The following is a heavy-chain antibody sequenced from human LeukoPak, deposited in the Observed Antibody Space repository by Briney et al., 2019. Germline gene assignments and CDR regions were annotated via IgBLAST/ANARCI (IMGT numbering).Heavy chain of an antibody. CDR2: IHTNGRA. CDR1: GDSISSYY. D-gene: IGHD3-10*01. J-gene: IGHJ4*02. CDR3: TRRAPTSYGHYLDS. V-gene: IGHV4-4*09. Sequence: SETLSLTCTVSGDSISSYYWSWIRQTPGKGLEWIGYIHTNGRANYSPSLKSRVTMSVDSSKNQLSLMLSSVTAADTAVYYCTRRAPTSYGHYLDSWGQGTLVTVSS.